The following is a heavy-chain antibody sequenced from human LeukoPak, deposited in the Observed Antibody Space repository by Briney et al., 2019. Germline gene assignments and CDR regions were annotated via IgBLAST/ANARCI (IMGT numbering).Heavy chain of an antibody. Sequence: LRLSCAASGFTFSSYSMSWVRQAPGKGLEWIGYIYYSGSTYYNPSLKSRVTMSIDTSKNQFSLKLSSVTAADTAVYYCARDPFPSGSGTFDYWGQGTLVTVSS. CDR1: GFTFSSYSM. CDR2: IYYSGST. V-gene: IGHV4-30-4*08. CDR3: ARDPFPSGSGTFDY. D-gene: IGHD3-10*01. J-gene: IGHJ4*02.